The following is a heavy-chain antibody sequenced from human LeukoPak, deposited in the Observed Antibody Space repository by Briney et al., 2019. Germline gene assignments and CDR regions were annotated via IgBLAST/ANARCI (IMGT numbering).Heavy chain of an antibody. CDR3: ARLTVTTWDWFDP. CDR2: IYTSGNT. V-gene: IGHV4-4*07. J-gene: IGHJ5*02. Sequence: PSETLSLTCTVSGGSISSYYWSWIRQPAGKGLEWVGRIYTSGNTNYNPSLKRGVTMSVGTSKNQFSLKRSSVTAADTAVYYCARLTVTTWDWFDPWGQGTLVTASS. D-gene: IGHD4-17*01. CDR1: GGSISSYY.